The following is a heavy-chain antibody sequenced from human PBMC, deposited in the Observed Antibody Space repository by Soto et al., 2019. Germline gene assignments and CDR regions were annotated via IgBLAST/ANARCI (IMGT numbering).Heavy chain of an antibody. V-gene: IGHV4-59*01. CDR3: AREDSSEDWFDP. Sequence: SETLSLTCTVSGGSISSYYWSWIRQPPGKGLEWIGYIYYSGSTNYNPSLKSRVTISVDTSKNQFSLKLSSVTAADTAVYYCAREDSSEDWFDPWGQGTLVTVSS. CDR2: IYYSGST. J-gene: IGHJ5*02. CDR1: GGSISSYY. D-gene: IGHD6-19*01.